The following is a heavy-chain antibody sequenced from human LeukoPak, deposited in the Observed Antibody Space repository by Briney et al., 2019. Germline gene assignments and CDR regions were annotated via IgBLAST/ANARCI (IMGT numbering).Heavy chain of an antibody. CDR3: ARAYNSHFDY. D-gene: IGHD1-1*01. Sequence: PGGSLRLSCAASGFTFSSYWMHWVRQAPGKGQVCVSRIKSDGSSTSYADSVKGRFTISRDDAKNTLYLQMNSLRAEDTAVYYCARAYNSHFDYWGQGALVTVSS. CDR2: IKSDGSST. CDR1: GFTFSSYW. V-gene: IGHV3-74*01. J-gene: IGHJ4*02.